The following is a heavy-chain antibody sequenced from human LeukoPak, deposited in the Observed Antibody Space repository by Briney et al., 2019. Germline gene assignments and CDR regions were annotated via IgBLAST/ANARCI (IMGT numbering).Heavy chain of an antibody. CDR1: GFTLSTYG. V-gene: IGHV3-30*03. J-gene: IGHJ4*02. Sequence: GGSLRLSCAASGFTLSTYGMHWLRQAPGKGPEWVAVISYDGSDKYYADSVKGRFTISRDNSKNTLYLQMNSLRAEDTAVYYCAIVVVSSRWSHYFDYRGQGTLATVSS. CDR3: AIVVVSSRWSHYFDY. CDR2: ISYDGSDK. D-gene: IGHD6-13*01.